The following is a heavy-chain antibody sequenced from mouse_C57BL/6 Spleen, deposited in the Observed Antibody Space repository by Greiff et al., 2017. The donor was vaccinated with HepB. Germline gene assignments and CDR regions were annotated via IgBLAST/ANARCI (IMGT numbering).Heavy chain of an antibody. D-gene: IGHD1-1*01. CDR2: IDPEDGET. J-gene: IGHJ4*01. V-gene: IGHV14-2*01. Sequence: LVESGAELVKPGASVKLSCTASGFNIKDYYMHWVKQRTEQGLEWIGRIDPEDGETKYAPKFQGKATITADTSSNTAYLQLSSLTSEDTAVYYCARDYGSRGSYYAMDYWGQGTSVTVSS. CDR3: ARDYGSRGSYYAMDY. CDR1: GFNIKDYY.